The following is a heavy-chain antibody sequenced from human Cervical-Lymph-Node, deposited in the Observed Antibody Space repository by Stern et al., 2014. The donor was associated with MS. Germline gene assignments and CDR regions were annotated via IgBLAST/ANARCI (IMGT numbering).Heavy chain of an antibody. Sequence: QVQLQESGPGLVKPSQTLSLTCTVSGGSINSGTYYWSWIRQPAGKGLEWIGHIFTSGSANYIPSLKSRVTISLDTSKNQFPVKLSSVTATDTAVYYCARGGYYGDYDVWGQGTLVTVSS. D-gene: IGHD4-17*01. J-gene: IGHJ4*02. CDR3: ARGGYYGDYDV. CDR2: IFTSGSA. V-gene: IGHV4-61*02. CDR1: GGSINSGTYY.